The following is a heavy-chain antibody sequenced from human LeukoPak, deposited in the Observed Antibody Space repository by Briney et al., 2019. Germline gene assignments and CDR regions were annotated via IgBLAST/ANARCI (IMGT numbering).Heavy chain of an antibody. CDR3: AGRSVITFGGVIVLDAFDI. CDR2: IYYSGST. V-gene: IGHV4-59*08. J-gene: IGHJ3*02. Sequence: PSETLSLTCTVSGGSISSYYWSWIRQPPGKGLEWIGYIYYSGSTNYNPSLKSRVTISVDTSKNQFSLKLSSVTAADTAVYYCAGRSVITFGGVIVLDAFDIWGQGTMVTVSS. CDR1: GGSISSYY. D-gene: IGHD3-16*02.